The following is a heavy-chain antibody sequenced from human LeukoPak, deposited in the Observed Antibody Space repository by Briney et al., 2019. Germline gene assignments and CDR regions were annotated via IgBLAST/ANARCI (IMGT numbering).Heavy chain of an antibody. V-gene: IGHV4-4*02. D-gene: IGHD3-10*01. CDR1: GGSISSSNW. CDR3: ASQYYYGSGRTGDY. Sequence: SETLSLTCAVSGGSISSSNWWSWVRQPPGKGLEWIGEIYHSESTNYNPSLKSRVTISVDKSKNQFSLKLSSVTAADTAVYYCASQYYYGSGRTGDYWGQGTLVTVSS. J-gene: IGHJ4*02. CDR2: IYHSEST.